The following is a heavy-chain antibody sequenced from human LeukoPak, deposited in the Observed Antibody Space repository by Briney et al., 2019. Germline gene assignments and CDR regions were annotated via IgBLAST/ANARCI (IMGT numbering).Heavy chain of an antibody. Sequence: SETLSLTCTVSGGSISSSSYYWGWIRQPPGKGLEWIGSIYYSGSTYYNPSLKSRVTISVDTSKNQFSLKPSSVTAADTAVYYCARNGAFDIWGQGTMVTVSS. CDR3: ARNGAFDI. CDR2: IYYSGST. V-gene: IGHV4-39*01. J-gene: IGHJ3*02. CDR1: GGSISSSSYY.